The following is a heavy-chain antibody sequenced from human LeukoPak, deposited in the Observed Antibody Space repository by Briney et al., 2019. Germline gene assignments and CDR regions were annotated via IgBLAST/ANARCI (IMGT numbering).Heavy chain of an antibody. CDR2: IWYDGSNK. CDR1: GFTFSSYG. J-gene: IGHJ4*02. Sequence: GGSLRLSCAASGFTFSSYGMHWVCQAPGKGLEWVAVIWYDGSNKYYADSVKGRFTISRDNSKNTLYLQMNSLRAEDTAVYYCARDSGIAAAVFDYWGQGTLVTVSS. CDR3: ARDSGIAAAVFDY. D-gene: IGHD6-13*01. V-gene: IGHV3-33*01.